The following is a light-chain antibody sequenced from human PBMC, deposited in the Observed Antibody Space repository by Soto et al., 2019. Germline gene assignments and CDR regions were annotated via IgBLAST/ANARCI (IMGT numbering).Light chain of an antibody. CDR1: QSIGSD. V-gene: IGKV3-15*01. Sequence: EVVLTQSPGTLSVSPGERATFTCRASQSIGSDLAWYQQRPGQAPRLLIDGASTRATGIPARFSGSGSGTEFNLTISSLQSEDFATYYCQQSYSTPYTFGQGTRLDIK. CDR3: QQSYSTPYT. CDR2: GAS. J-gene: IGKJ2*01.